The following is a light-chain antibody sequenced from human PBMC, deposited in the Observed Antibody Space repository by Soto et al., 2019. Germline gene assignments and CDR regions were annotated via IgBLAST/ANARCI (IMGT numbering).Light chain of an antibody. J-gene: IGKJ1*01. Sequence: ETLLTQSPGTLSLSPGERATLSCRATETLGRNYLAWYQQKPGQAPRLLIHRIYIRAAGIPDRFSGSASGTDFTLTISRLEPEDFATYYCQQYNSHWTFGQGTKVEIK. V-gene: IGKV3-20*01. CDR1: ETLGRNY. CDR2: RIY. CDR3: QQYNSHWT.